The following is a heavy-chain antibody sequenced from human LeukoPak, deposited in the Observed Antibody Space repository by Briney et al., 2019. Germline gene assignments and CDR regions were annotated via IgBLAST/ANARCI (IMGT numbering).Heavy chain of an antibody. CDR1: GGSFRGYS. Sequence: SETLSLTCTVHGGSFRGYSWTWIRQPPGKGLEWIGEIDHSGSAKYNSSLKSRLTMSVDTSTNQVSLNLKSVTAADTAVYYCARGRSGYDETFDYWGQGTLVTVSS. CDR2: IDHSGSA. J-gene: IGHJ4*02. D-gene: IGHD5-12*01. V-gene: IGHV4-34*01. CDR3: ARGRSGYDETFDY.